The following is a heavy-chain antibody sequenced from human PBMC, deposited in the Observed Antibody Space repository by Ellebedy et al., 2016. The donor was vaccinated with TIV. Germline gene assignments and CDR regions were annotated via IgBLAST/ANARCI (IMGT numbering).Heavy chain of an antibody. CDR3: ARDRVASYSSGWSAGLDY. J-gene: IGHJ4*02. D-gene: IGHD6-19*01. CDR2: TSYDGSTK. Sequence: GESLKISCAASGFTFNTFAMHWLRQAPCKGLEWVAVTSYDGSTKYSADAVEGRFTISRDNSKNTLYLQMNSLTTDDTAVYYCARDRVASYSSGWSAGLDYWGPGILVTVSS. V-gene: IGHV3-30-3*01. CDR1: GFTFNTFA.